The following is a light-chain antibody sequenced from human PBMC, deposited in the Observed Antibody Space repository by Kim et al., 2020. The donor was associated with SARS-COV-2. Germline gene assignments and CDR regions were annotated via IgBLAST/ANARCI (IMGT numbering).Light chain of an antibody. Sequence: APGKTATITCGGNNMGSKGVHWYQQKPGQAPVLVVYDDNDRPSGIPERFSGSNSGNTATLTISRVEAGDEADYYCQVWDFISDRVIFGGGTQLTVL. CDR1: NMGSKG. J-gene: IGLJ2*01. V-gene: IGLV3-21*03. CDR2: DDN. CDR3: QVWDFISDRVI.